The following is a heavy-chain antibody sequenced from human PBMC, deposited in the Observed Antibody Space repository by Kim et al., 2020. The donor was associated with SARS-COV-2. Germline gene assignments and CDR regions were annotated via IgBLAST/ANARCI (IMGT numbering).Heavy chain of an antibody. J-gene: IGHJ5*02. D-gene: IGHD3-3*01. CDR3: ARSRGITIFGVVTPHWFDP. CDR1: GGSISSGGYY. V-gene: IGHV4-31*03. CDR2: IYYSGST. Sequence: SETLSLTCTVSGGSISSGGYYWSWIRQHPGKGLEWIGYIYYSGSTYYNPSLKSRVTISVDTSKNQFSLKLSSVTAADTAVYYCARSRGITIFGVVTPHWFDPWGQGTLVTVSS.